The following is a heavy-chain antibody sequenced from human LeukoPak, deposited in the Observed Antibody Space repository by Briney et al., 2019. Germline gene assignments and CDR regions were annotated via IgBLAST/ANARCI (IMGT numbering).Heavy chain of an antibody. CDR2: ISGSGGVT. CDR1: GFTFSSYA. D-gene: IGHD6-19*01. V-gene: IGHV3-23*01. J-gene: IGHJ4*02. Sequence: GGSLRLSCAASGFTFSSYAMTWVRQVPGKGLEWVSSISGSGGVTYYTDSVKGRFTISRDNAKNSLYLQMNSLRAEDTAVYYCARDGSGYFDYWGQGTLVTVSS. CDR3: ARDGSGYFDY.